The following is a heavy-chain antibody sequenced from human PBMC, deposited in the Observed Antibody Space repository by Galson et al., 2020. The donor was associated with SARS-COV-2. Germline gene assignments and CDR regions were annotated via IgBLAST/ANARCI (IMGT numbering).Heavy chain of an antibody. CDR1: GFSVRTSG. D-gene: IGHD3-22*01. CDR3: ARGSGLSSPPAHYYDTSVYFAEYFQD. CDR2: TWYGGSCI. V-gene: IGHV3-33*01. Sequence: GGSLRLSCAASGFSVRTSGMHWVRQAPGKGLEWVAVTWYGGSCIYYADSVKGRFTMSRDESTNTVYLEMNRLRADDTAIYYCARGSGLSSPPAHYYDTSVYFAEYFQDWGLGTLVTVSS. J-gene: IGHJ1*01.